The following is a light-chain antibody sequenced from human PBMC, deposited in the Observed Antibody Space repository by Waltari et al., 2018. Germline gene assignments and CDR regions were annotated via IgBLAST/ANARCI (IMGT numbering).Light chain of an antibody. V-gene: IGKV3-11*01. CDR1: QSVSSY. CDR2: DAS. J-gene: IGKJ1*01. Sequence: EIVLTQSPATLSLSPGDRATLSCRASQSVSSYLAWYQQKPGQAPRLLIYDASNRATGIPARFSGSGSGTEFTLTISSLGPEEFAGYYCQQGSNWPPTFGQGTKVEIK. CDR3: QQGSNWPPT.